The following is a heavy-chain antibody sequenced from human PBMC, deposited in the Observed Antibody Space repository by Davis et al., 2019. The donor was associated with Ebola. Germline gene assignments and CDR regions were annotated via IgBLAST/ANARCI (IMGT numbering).Heavy chain of an antibody. D-gene: IGHD3-10*01. Sequence: GESLKISCAASGFTVSSNYMSWVRQAPGKGLEWVSVIYSGGSTYYADSVKGRFTISRHNSKNTLYLQMNSLRAEDTAVYYCARDRRRFGELLASSDGMDVWGQGTTVIVSS. CDR2: IYSGGST. CDR3: ARDRRRFGELLASSDGMDV. CDR1: GFTVSSNY. V-gene: IGHV3-53*04. J-gene: IGHJ6*02.